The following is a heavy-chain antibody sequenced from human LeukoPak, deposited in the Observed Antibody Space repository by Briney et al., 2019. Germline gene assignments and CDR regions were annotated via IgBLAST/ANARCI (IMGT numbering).Heavy chain of an antibody. D-gene: IGHD3-10*01. CDR2: IFYSGST. V-gene: IGHV4-59*01. CDR3: ARAVGGDGSGSL. J-gene: IGHJ4*02. Sequence: PSETLSLTCSVSVVSISSYYWSWIRQPPGKGLEWMGYIFYSGSTNYNPSLKSRVTISADTSKNQFSLKLSSVTAADTAVYYCARAVGGDGSGSLWGPGTLVTVSS. CDR1: VVSISSYY.